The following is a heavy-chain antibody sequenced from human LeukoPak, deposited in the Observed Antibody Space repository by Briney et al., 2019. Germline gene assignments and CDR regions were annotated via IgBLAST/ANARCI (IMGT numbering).Heavy chain of an antibody. CDR3: ARGRRYYGSGSYTAFDY. D-gene: IGHD3-10*01. CDR2: ISHDGGIT. CDR1: GFTFSSYA. J-gene: IGHJ4*02. Sequence: GGSLRLSCAASGFTFSSYAFHWVRQAPGKGLEWVAVISHDGGITYYADSVKGRFTISRDNAKNSLYLQMNSLRAEDTAVYYCARGRRYYGSGSYTAFDYWGQGTLVTVSS. V-gene: IGHV3-30*07.